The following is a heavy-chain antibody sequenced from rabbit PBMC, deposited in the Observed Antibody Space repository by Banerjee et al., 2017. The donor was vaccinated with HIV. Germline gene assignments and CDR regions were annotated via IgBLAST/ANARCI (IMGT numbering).Heavy chain of an antibody. CDR1: GFSFSSKYV. V-gene: IGHV1S45*01. D-gene: IGHD7-1*01. CDR3: ARGYAGYGNGAFKL. CDR2: IYTGDDST. J-gene: IGHJ4*01. Sequence: LVQPEGSLTLTCTASGFSFSSKYVMCWVRQAPGKGLEWIGCIYTGDDSTYYASWAKGRITISKTSSTTVTLQLNSLTAADTATYFCARGYAGYGNGAFKLWGPGTLVTVS.